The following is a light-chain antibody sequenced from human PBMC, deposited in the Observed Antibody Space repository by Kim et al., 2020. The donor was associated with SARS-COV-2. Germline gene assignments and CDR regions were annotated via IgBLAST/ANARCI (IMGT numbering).Light chain of an antibody. V-gene: IGLV1-51*01. J-gene: IGLJ2*01. Sequence: GQKVTISCSGRTSNSGTNYVSWYQQIPGTAPKLLIYDTTERPSGIPDRFSASKSGTSATLGITGLQTGDEAVYYCATWDGSLSAGVFGGGTQLTVL. CDR2: DTT. CDR3: ATWDGSLSAGV. CDR1: TSNSGTNY.